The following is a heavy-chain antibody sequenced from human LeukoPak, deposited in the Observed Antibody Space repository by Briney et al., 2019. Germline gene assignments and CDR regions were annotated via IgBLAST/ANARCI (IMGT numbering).Heavy chain of an antibody. D-gene: IGHD6-19*01. CDR1: GFTFSSYE. V-gene: IGHV3-48*03. CDR2: SGSGSNT. Sequence: PGGSLRLSCAASGFTFSSYEMNWVRQAPGKGLEWVISGSGSNTYYADSVKGRFTISRDNAKNSLYLQMNSLRAEDTAVYYCAKDLAPQWTWGQGTLVTVSS. J-gene: IGHJ5*02. CDR3: AKDLAPQWT.